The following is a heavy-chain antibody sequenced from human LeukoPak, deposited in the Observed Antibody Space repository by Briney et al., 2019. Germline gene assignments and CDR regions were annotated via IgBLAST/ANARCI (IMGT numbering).Heavy chain of an antibody. D-gene: IGHD4-17*01. Sequence: GASVKVSCKASGFTFTSSAVQWVRQARGQRLEWIGWIVVGSGNTNYAQKFQEGVTITRDMSTSTAYMELSSLRSEDTAVYYCAACHGDYLYYYYGMDVWGQGTTVTVSS. CDR2: IVVGSGNT. CDR1: GFTFTSSA. J-gene: IGHJ6*02. V-gene: IGHV1-58*01. CDR3: AACHGDYLYYYYGMDV.